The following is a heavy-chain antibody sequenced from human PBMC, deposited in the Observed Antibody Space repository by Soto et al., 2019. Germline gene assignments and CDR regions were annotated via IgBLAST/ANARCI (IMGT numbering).Heavy chain of an antibody. V-gene: IGHV3-9*01. J-gene: IGHJ4*02. D-gene: IGHD4-4*01. Sequence: EAQLVESGGGLVQPGRSLRLSCAASGFTFDDYAMHWVRQAPGKGLEWVSGISWNSGSIGYADSVKGRFTISRDNAKNSLYLQMNSLRAEDTALYYCAKTDSWGQGTLVTVSS. CDR3: AKTDS. CDR2: ISWNSGSI. CDR1: GFTFDDYA.